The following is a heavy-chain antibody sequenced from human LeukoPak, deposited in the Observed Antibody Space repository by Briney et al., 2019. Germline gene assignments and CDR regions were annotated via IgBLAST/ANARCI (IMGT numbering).Heavy chain of an antibody. D-gene: IGHD6-13*01. Sequence: GASVKVSCKASGYTFTGYYMHWVRQAPGQGLEWMGWINPNSGGTNYAQKFQGRVTMTRDTSISTAYMELSRLRSDDTAVYYCARDGAAGTWYYYYMDVWGKGTTVTVSS. J-gene: IGHJ6*03. V-gene: IGHV1-2*02. CDR1: GYTFTGYY. CDR3: ARDGAAGTWYYYYMDV. CDR2: INPNSGGT.